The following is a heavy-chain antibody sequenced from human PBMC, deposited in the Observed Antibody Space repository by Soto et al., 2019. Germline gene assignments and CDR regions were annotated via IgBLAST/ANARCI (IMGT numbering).Heavy chain of an antibody. Sequence: ASVKVSCKASGYTFTSYAMHWVRQAPGQRLEWMGWINAGNGNTKYSQKFQGRVTITRDTSASTAYMELSSLRSEDTAVYYCARDRGYYGSGSYYIAFGGMDVWGQGTTVTVSS. J-gene: IGHJ6*02. CDR2: INAGNGNT. V-gene: IGHV1-3*01. CDR1: GYTFTSYA. CDR3: ARDRGYYGSGSYYIAFGGMDV. D-gene: IGHD3-10*01.